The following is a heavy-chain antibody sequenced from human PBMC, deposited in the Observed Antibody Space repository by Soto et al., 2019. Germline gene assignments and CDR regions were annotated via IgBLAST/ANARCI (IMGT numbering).Heavy chain of an antibody. Sequence: QVQLVESGGGVVQPGRSLRLSCAASGFTFSSYGMHWVRQAPGKGLEWVAVISYDGSNKYYADYVKGRFIISRDNSKNPLYLQMNSLRAEDTAVYYCAKSLGYYFDYWGQGTLVTVSS. CDR2: ISYDGSNK. CDR1: GFTFSSYG. CDR3: AKSLGYYFDY. D-gene: IGHD3-16*01. V-gene: IGHV3-30*18. J-gene: IGHJ4*02.